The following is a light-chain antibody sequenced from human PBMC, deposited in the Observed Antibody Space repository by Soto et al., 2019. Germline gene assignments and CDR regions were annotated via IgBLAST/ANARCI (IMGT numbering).Light chain of an antibody. CDR2: DTS. Sequence: QAVVTQEPSLTVSPGGTVTLTCGSSTGAVTSGHYPHWFQQKPGQAPRTLIYDTSIKHSWTPARFSGSLLGGKAALTLSGAQPEDEADDYCLVIYPGVGEVFGTGTKVTVL. CDR1: TGAVTSGHY. V-gene: IGLV7-46*01. J-gene: IGLJ1*01. CDR3: LVIYPGVGEV.